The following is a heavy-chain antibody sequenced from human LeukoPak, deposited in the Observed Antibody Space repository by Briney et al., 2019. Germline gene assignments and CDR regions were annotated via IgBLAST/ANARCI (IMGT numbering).Heavy chain of an antibody. CDR1: GYPFYTYG. Sequence: VASVKVSCKASGYPFYTYGISWVRQAPGQGLEWMGWINPNSGGTNYAQKFQGRVTMTRDTSISTAYMELSRLRSDDTAVYYCARVGFGESLFDYWGQGTLVTVSS. V-gene: IGHV1-2*02. J-gene: IGHJ4*02. CDR3: ARVGFGESLFDY. CDR2: INPNSGGT. D-gene: IGHD3-10*01.